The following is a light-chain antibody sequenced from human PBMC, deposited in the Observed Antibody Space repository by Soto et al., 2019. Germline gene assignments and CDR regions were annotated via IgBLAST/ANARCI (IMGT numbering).Light chain of an antibody. Sequence: DIQMTQSPSTLSASVGDRVTITCRASQHISSWLAWYQQKPGKAPKLLIHDASSLESGVPSTFSGSGSGTEFTLTISSLQPDDFATYYCQHYNSYSEAFGQGTKVDIK. V-gene: IGKV1-5*01. CDR1: QHISSW. J-gene: IGKJ1*01. CDR3: QHYNSYSEA. CDR2: DAS.